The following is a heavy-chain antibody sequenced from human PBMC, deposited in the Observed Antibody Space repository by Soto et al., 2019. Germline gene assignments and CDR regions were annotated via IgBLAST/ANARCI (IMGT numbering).Heavy chain of an antibody. V-gene: IGHV4-4*02. D-gene: IGHD3-3*02. CDR3: ASPKIAFYNWFDP. J-gene: IGHJ5*02. CDR2: IYHSGST. CDR1: GGPISSSNW. Sequence: SETLSLTCAVSGGPISSSNWWSWVRQPPGKGLEWIGEIYHSGSTYYNPSLKSRVTISVDTSKNQFSLKLSSVTAADTAVYYCASPKIAFYNWFDPWGQGTLVT.